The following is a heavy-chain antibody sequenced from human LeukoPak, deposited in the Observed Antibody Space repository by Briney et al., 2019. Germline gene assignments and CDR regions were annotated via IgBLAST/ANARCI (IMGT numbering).Heavy chain of an antibody. CDR2: IYTSGTT. CDR3: ARLNLHYGPGTYYFDY. CDR1: GDFISTYY. D-gene: IGHD3-10*01. J-gene: IGHJ4*02. V-gene: IGHV4-4*07. Sequence: PSETLSLTCTVSGDFISTYYWSWIRQPAGKGLEWVGRIYTSGTTNYNPSLKSRVTMSVDTSKNQFSLKLSSVTAADTAVYYCARLNLHYGPGTYYFDYWGQGTLVTVSS.